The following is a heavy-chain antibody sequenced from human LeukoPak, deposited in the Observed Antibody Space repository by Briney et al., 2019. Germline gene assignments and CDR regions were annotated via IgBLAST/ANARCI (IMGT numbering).Heavy chain of an antibody. CDR3: ASVMQYYDPASESFTV. Sequence: SETLSLTCAVYGGSFSGYYWSWIRQPPGKGLEWIGEINHSGSTNYNPSLKSRVTISVDTSKNQFSLKLSSVTAADTDLYFRASVMQYYDPASESFTVGGQGILATLSS. V-gene: IGHV4-34*01. CDR1: GGSFSGYY. D-gene: IGHD3-22*01. J-gene: IGHJ3*01. CDR2: INHSGST.